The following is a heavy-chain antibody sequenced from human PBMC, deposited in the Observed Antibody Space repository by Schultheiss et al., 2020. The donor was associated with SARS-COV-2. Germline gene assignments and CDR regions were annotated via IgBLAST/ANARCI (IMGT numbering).Heavy chain of an antibody. CDR1: GFTFSSYG. Sequence: GGSLRLSCAASGFTFSSYGMHWVRQAPGKGLEWVAVIWYDGSNKYYADSVKGRFTISRDNSKNTLYLQMNSLRAEDTAVYYCARDSTMIVGDGAFDIWGQGTMVTVSS. J-gene: IGHJ3*02. CDR2: IWYDGSNK. CDR3: ARDSTMIVGDGAFDI. V-gene: IGHV3-33*01. D-gene: IGHD3-22*01.